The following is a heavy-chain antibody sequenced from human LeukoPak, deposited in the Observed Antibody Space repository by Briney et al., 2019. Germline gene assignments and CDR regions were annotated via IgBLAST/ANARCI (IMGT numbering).Heavy chain of an antibody. CDR1: GFTFSSYW. CDR2: INSDGSST. CDR3: ARENRDIAAADWFDP. Sequence: PGGSLRLSCAASGFTFSSYWMHWVRQAPGEGLVWVSRINSDGSSTSYADSVKGRFTISRDNAKNTLYLQMNSLRAEDTAVYYCARENRDIAAADWFDPWGQGTLVTVSS. D-gene: IGHD6-13*01. V-gene: IGHV3-74*01. J-gene: IGHJ5*02.